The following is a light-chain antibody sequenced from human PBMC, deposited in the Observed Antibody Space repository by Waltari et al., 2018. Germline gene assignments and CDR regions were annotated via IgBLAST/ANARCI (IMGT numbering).Light chain of an antibody. CDR1: QDISSS. CDR2: AAS. Sequence: DIQLTQSPSFLSASIGDRVTITCRASQDISSSLAWYQQKPGKAPNLLIYAASTLQTGVPSRFSGSGSGTEFTRTISSLQPEDFATYYCQQLNSPPFTIGPGTKVDIK. V-gene: IGKV1-9*01. CDR3: QQLNSPPFT. J-gene: IGKJ3*01.